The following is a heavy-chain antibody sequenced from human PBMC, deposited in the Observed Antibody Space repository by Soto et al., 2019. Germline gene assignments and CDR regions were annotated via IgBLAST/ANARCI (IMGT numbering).Heavy chain of an antibody. Sequence: PSETLSLTCAVSGGSISSTNYYWGWIRQPPGKGLEWIGTIYYSESPYYNSSLKSRVTISLDTSKNQFSLNLRSVTAADTAVYYCASMGYHYGSGSYPLDYWGQGTLVTVSS. D-gene: IGHD3-10*01. V-gene: IGHV4-39*07. CDR3: ASMGYHYGSGSYPLDY. CDR2: IYYSESP. CDR1: GGSISSTNYY. J-gene: IGHJ4*02.